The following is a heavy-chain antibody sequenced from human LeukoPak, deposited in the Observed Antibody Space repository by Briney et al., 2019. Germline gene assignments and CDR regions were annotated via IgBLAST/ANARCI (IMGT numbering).Heavy chain of an antibody. CDR3: AREPVGFWSGYYQYYFDY. D-gene: IGHD3-3*01. J-gene: IGHJ4*02. CDR1: GFTFSSYA. CDR2: IKQDGSEK. V-gene: IGHV3-7*01. Sequence: PGGSLRLSCAASGFTFSSYAMHWVRQAPGKGLEWVANIKQDGSEKYYVDSVKGRFTISRDNAKNSLYLQMNSLRAEDTAVYYCAREPVGFWSGYYQYYFDYWGQGTLVTVSS.